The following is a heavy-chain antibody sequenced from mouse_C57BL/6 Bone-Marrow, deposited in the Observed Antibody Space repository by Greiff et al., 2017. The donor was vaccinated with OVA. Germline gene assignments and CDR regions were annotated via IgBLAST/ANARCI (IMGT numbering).Heavy chain of an antibody. Sequence: DVQLQESGPGLVKPSPSLSLTCSVTGYSITSGYYCNWIRQFPGDKLECMGYIRYDGSTNYNPSFKNRISITPDTSKNQYFLKLTSVTTEDTATYYCAVAGGLRPDWYFEVWGTGTTVTVAS. J-gene: IGHJ1*03. CDR2: IRYDGST. CDR1: GYSITSGYY. CDR3: AVAGGLRPDWYFEV. V-gene: IGHV3-6*01. D-gene: IGHD2-4*01.